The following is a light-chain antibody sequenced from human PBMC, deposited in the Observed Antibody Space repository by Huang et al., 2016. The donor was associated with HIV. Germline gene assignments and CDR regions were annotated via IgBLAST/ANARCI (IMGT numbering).Light chain of an antibody. CDR3: QQRSNWPLT. J-gene: IGKJ4*01. V-gene: IGKV3-11*01. CDR1: QSVSSY. Sequence: EIVLTQSPATLSLSPGERATLSCRASQSVSSYLDWYQQKPGQAPRLLIYDASNRAAGIPARCSGSGSGTDFTLTISSLEPEDFAVYYCQQRSNWPLTFGGGTKVEIK. CDR2: DAS.